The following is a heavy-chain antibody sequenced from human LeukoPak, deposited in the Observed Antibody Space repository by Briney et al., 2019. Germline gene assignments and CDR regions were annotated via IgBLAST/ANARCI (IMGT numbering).Heavy chain of an antibody. Sequence: GGSLRLSCAASGFTFSSYAMSWVRQAPGKGLEWVSYISSSGSTIYYADSVKGRFTISRDNAKNTLYLQMNSLRAEDTAVYYCAHGSMYQLDYWGQGTLVTVSS. CDR3: AHGSMYQLDY. J-gene: IGHJ4*02. D-gene: IGHD2-2*01. V-gene: IGHV3-48*01. CDR1: GFTFSSYA. CDR2: ISSSGSTI.